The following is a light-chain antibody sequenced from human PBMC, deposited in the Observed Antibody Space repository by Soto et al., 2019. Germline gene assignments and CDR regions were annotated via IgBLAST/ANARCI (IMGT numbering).Light chain of an antibody. CDR2: DAS. CDR1: QSISSW. Sequence: DIQMTQSPSTLSASVGDRVTITCRASQSISSWLAWYQQKPGKAPKLLIYDASSLESGVPSRFSGSGSGTEFTLTISSLQPDDFANYYCQQYNSYITFGQGTRLEIK. V-gene: IGKV1-5*01. J-gene: IGKJ5*01. CDR3: QQYNSYIT.